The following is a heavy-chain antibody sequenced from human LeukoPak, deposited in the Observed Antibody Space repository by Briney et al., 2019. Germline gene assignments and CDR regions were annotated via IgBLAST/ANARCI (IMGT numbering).Heavy chain of an antibody. D-gene: IGHD4-17*01. J-gene: IGHJ3*02. CDR2: IYPGDSDT. CDR1: GYRFTSYW. CDR3: ARPEEHGDYVHDAFDI. V-gene: IGHV5-51*01. Sequence: GESLQISCKASGYRFTSYWIGWVRQLPGRGLEWMGIIYPGDSDTRYSPSFQGQVTISADKSLSTAYLQWSSLKASDTAMYYCARPEEHGDYVHDAFDIWGQGTMVTVSS.